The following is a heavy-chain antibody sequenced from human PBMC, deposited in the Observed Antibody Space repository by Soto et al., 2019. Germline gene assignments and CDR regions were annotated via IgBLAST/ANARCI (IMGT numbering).Heavy chain of an antibody. V-gene: IGHV4-34*01. Sequence: QVQLQQWGAGLLKPSETLSLTCTVYGGSFSDYYWSWIRQPPGKGLEWIGEISHSGSTNYNPSLKSRVTISVDTSKHQCSLKLSSVTAADTAVYYCASAGIGTYWGQGTLVTVSS. D-gene: IGHD6-13*01. J-gene: IGHJ4*02. CDR2: ISHSGST. CDR1: GGSFSDYY. CDR3: ASAGIGTY.